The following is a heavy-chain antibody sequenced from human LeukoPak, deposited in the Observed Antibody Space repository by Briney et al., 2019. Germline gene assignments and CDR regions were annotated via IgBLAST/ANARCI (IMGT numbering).Heavy chain of an antibody. J-gene: IGHJ4*02. CDR1: GVSISGYY. CDR2: IYYSGST. D-gene: IGHD6-19*01. Sequence: SETLSLTCTVSGVSISGYYWSWIRQPPGKGLEWIGYIYYSGSTNYNPSLKSRVTISVDTPKNHFSLKLSSVTAADTAVYYCAGRSRSGWYYDYWGQGALVTVSS. V-gene: IGHV4-59*01. CDR3: AGRSRSGWYYDY.